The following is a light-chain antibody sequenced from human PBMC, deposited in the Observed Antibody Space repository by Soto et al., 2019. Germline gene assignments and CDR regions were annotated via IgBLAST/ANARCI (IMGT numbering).Light chain of an antibody. Sequence: NFMLTQPHSVSESPGKTVTISCTRSGGSIASHYVQWYQQRPGSAPTTVIFEDYQRPSGVPDRFSGSIDSSSNSASLTISGLPTEDEADYYCQSYDRSYQVFGGGTKLTVL. CDR2: EDY. J-gene: IGLJ3*02. V-gene: IGLV6-57*04. CDR3: QSYDRSYQV. CDR1: GGSIASHY.